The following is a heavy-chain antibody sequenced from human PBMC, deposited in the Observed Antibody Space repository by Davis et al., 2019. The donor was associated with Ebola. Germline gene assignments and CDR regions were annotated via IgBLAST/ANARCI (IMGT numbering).Heavy chain of an antibody. CDR1: GFTFSSYS. CDR2: ISSSSSYI. J-gene: IGHJ4*02. V-gene: IGHV3-21*01. CDR3: ARVEGIVGAPT. Sequence: GESLKISCAASGFTFSSYSMNWVRQAPGKGLEWVSSISSSSSYIYYADSVKGRFTISRDNAKNSLYLQMNSLRAEDTAVYYCARVEGIVGAPTWGQGTLVTVSS. D-gene: IGHD1-26*01.